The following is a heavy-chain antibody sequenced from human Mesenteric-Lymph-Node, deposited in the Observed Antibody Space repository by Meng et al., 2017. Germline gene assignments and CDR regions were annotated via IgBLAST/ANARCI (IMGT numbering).Heavy chain of an antibody. CDR3: ASRTYYDILTGPRVGYYYGMDV. Sequence: SVKVSCKASGGTFSSYAISWVRQAPGQGLEWMGGIIPIFGTANYAQKFKGRVTITADESTSTAYMELSSLRSEDTAVYYCASRTYYDILTGPRVGYYYGMDVWGQGTTVTVSS. D-gene: IGHD3-9*01. CDR2: IIPIFGTA. J-gene: IGHJ6*02. V-gene: IGHV1-69*13. CDR1: GGTFSSYA.